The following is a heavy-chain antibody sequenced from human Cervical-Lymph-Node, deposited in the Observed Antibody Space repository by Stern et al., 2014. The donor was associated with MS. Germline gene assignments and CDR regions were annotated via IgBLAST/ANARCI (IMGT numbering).Heavy chain of an antibody. D-gene: IGHD3-3*01. CDR1: GFTFSSYA. J-gene: IGHJ6*02. CDR3: ARSDDFWSGYPDYYYYGMDV. V-gene: IGHV3-30-3*01. CDR2: ISYDGSNK. Sequence: VQLVESGGGVVQPGRSLRLSCAASGFTFSSYAMHWVRQAPGKGLEWVAVISYDGSNKYYADSVKGRFTISSDNSKNTLYLQMNSLRAEDTAVYYCARSDDFWSGYPDYYYYGMDVWGQGTTVTVSS.